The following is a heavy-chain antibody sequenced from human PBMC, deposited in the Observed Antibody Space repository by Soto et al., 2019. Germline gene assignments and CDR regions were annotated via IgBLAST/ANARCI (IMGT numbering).Heavy chain of an antibody. Sequence: SGEVCYTSSGGTINSYANHLVRQATGQGLEWMGGIIPIFGTANYAQKFQGRVTITADESTSTAYMELSSLRSEDTAVYYCARDIGYYDSSGYDWGPGTLVTVSS. CDR2: IIPIFGTA. D-gene: IGHD3-22*01. J-gene: IGHJ4*02. V-gene: IGHV1-69*13. CDR3: ARDIGYYDSSGYD. CDR1: GGTINSYA.